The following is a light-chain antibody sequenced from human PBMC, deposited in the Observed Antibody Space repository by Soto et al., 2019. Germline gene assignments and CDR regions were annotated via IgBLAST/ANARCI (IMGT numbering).Light chain of an antibody. CDR2: DVS. CDR1: SSDVGGYNY. CDR3: TSYTSSSTRGV. J-gene: IGLJ2*01. Sequence: QSALTQPASVSGSPGQSITISCTGTSSDVGGYNYVSWYQQHPGKATKLMIYDVSSRPSWVSNRFSGSKSGNTASLTISGLQAEDEADYYCTSYTSSSTRGVFGGGTKVTVL. V-gene: IGLV2-14*03.